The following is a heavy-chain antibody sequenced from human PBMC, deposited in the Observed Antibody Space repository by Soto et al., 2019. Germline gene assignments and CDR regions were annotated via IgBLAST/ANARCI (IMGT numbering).Heavy chain of an antibody. CDR3: TTYPLYYDILTGYSHFDY. CDR2: IRSKANSYAT. D-gene: IGHD3-9*01. Sequence: CGVAGVTIVDLGMRWISQATGKGLEWVGRIRSKANSYATAYAASVKGRFTIPRGDSKNTAYLQKNSLKTEDTAVYYCTTYPLYYDILTGYSHFDYWGQGTLVTVSS. CDR1: GVTIVDLG. V-gene: IGHV3-73*01. J-gene: IGHJ4*02.